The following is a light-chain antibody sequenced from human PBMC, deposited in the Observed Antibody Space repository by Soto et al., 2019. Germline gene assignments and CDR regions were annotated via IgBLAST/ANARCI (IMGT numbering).Light chain of an antibody. V-gene: IGKV2-28*01. J-gene: IGKJ2*01. CDR3: MQALQTPRT. CDR2: LGS. Sequence: DLVMTQSPLSLPVTPGEPASISCRSSQSLLHSNGYNYLDWYLQRPGQSPQVLIYLGSSRASGVPDRFSGSRSGTYFTLKISRVEAEDVRVYYCMQALQTPRTFGQGTKLEIK. CDR1: QSLLHSNGYNY.